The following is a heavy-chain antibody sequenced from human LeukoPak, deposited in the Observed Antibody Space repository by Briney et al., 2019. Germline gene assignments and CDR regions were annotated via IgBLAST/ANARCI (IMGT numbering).Heavy chain of an antibody. J-gene: IGHJ4*02. CDR2: ISGSGGST. D-gene: IGHD5-24*01. CDR1: GFTFSSYW. CDR3: AKAGYRVEMATINEGFDY. Sequence: GGSLRLSCAASGFTFSSYWMSWVRQAPGKGLEWVSAISGSGGSTYYADSVKGRFTISRDNSKNTLYLQMNSLRAEDTAVYYCAKAGYRVEMATINEGFDYWGQGTLVTVSS. V-gene: IGHV3-23*01.